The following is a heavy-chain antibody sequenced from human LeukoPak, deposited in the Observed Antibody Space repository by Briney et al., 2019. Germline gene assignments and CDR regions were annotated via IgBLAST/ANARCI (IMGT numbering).Heavy chain of an antibody. V-gene: IGHV3-21*01. CDR2: ISSSSSYI. CDR3: ARDRWGDIDVFDI. CDR1: GITFTSYN. J-gene: IGHJ3*02. D-gene: IGHD2-15*01. Sequence: GGSLRLSCAASGITFTSYNMDWVRQAPGKGLEWVSSISSSSSYIYYADSVKGRFTISRGNAKKLLYLQMNSLRAEDTAVYYCARDRWGDIDVFDIWGQGTMVTVSS.